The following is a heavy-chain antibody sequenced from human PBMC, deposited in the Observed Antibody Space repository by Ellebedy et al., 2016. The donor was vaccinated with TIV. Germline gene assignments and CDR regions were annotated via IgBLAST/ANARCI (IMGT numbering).Heavy chain of an antibody. Sequence: SVKVSCKASGGIFRSNAFSWVRQAPGQGLEWMGGIVAVFGTTTYAQKFKGRVTITADESTSTAYMEFSSLRSEDTAVYYCATDRETLYSMVVWGQGTTVTVSS. V-gene: IGHV1-69*13. CDR3: ATDRETLYSMVV. D-gene: IGHD2-2*02. J-gene: IGHJ6*02. CDR1: GGIFRSNA. CDR2: IVAVFGTT.